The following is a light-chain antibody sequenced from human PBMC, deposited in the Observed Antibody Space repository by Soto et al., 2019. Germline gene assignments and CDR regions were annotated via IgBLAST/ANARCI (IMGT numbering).Light chain of an antibody. CDR1: QSVSSN. V-gene: IGKV3-11*01. Sequence: EMVMTQSPATLSVSPGERATLSCRASQSVSSNLAWYQQKPGQAPRLLIYGASTRATGLPARFSGSGSGTDFTLTISSLEPEDFAVYYCQQRSNWPRTFGQGTKVDIK. CDR2: GAS. J-gene: IGKJ1*01. CDR3: QQRSNWPRT.